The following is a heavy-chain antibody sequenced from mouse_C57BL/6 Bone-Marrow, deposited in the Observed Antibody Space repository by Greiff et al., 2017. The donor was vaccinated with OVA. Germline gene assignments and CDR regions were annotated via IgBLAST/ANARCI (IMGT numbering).Heavy chain of an antibody. V-gene: IGHV1-55*01. Sequence: VPLQQPGAELLQPGASVQISCKASGYSFPSYWITLVQQRPGQGLEWIGDIYPGSGRTNYTEKFKGKATLTADKSSSTAYMELRSLTSEDSAVYFCARRSSYDSNFDYWGQGTTLTVSS. D-gene: IGHD2-5*01. CDR3: ARRSSYDSNFDY. J-gene: IGHJ2*01. CDR2: IYPGSGRT. CDR1: GYSFPSYW.